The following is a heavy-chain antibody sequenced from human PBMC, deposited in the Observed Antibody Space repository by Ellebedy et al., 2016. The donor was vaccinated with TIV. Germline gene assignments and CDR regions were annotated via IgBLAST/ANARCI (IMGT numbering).Heavy chain of an antibody. D-gene: IGHD3-10*01. V-gene: IGHV1-8*01. CDR2: MNPNSGYT. J-gene: IGHJ6*02. Sequence: ASVKVSCKASGYNFITFDINWVRQAPGQGLEWMGWMNPNSGYTAYAQKFQGRLTMTRSTSIGTAYMELTGLKSDDTAVYYCAKGAIWFGAFGMDVWGHGTAVTVSS. CDR1: GYNFITFD. CDR3: AKGAIWFGAFGMDV.